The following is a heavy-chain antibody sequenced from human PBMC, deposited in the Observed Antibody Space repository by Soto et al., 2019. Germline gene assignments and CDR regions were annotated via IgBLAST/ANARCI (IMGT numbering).Heavy chain of an antibody. CDR2: IYDSETT. CDR1: GSSISSYY. Sequence: PSGTLSLTCTVSGSSISSYYWNWIRQPPGKGLEWIGYIYDSETTNYNPSLKSRVTISVDTSKNQFSLNLRSVTAADTAVYYCARRTVYCDYDTFDIWGQGTMVTVSS. D-gene: IGHD4-17*01. CDR3: ARRTVYCDYDTFDI. J-gene: IGHJ3*02. V-gene: IGHV4-59*08.